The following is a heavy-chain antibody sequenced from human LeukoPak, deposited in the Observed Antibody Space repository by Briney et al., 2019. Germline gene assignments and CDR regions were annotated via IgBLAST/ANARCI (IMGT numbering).Heavy chain of an antibody. J-gene: IGHJ4*02. D-gene: IGHD5-24*01. Sequence: GASVRLSCAPSGFTFSSYAMSWVRQAPGKGLEWVSAISGSGGNTYYAASVKGRFTISRDKSKNTLYLQMNSPRAEDTAVYYCAKEQFPPWVYWGQGTLVTVSS. V-gene: IGHV3-23*01. CDR2: ISGSGGNT. CDR1: GFTFSSYA. CDR3: AKEQFPPWVY.